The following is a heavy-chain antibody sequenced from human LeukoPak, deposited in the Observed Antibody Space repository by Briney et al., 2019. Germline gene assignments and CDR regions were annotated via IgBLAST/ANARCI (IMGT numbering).Heavy chain of an antibody. CDR3: ARGWSSLDV. J-gene: IGHJ6*02. V-gene: IGHV3-30*04. CDR2: ISYDGSNK. D-gene: IGHD5/OR15-5a*01. Sequence: GGSLRLSCAASGFTFSSYAMHWVRQAPGKGLEWVAVISYDGSNKYYADSVKGRFTIPRDNSKNTLYLQMNSLRAEDTAVYYCARGWSSLDVWGQGTTVTVSS. CDR1: GFTFSSYA.